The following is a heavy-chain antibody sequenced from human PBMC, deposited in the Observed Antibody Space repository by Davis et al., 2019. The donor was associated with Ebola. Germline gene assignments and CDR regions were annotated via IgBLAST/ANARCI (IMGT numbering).Heavy chain of an antibody. V-gene: IGHV3-23*01. Sequence: GESLKISCAASGFIFSSYVMHWVRQAPGKGLEWVSTFGVGADTYYADSVKGRFAIFRDNSKNTLYLQMNSLRVEDTAIYYCVKDKSNIWFDIWGQGTMVTVSS. CDR1: GFIFSSYV. D-gene: IGHD2/OR15-2a*01. J-gene: IGHJ3*02. CDR2: FGVGADT. CDR3: VKDKSNIWFDI.